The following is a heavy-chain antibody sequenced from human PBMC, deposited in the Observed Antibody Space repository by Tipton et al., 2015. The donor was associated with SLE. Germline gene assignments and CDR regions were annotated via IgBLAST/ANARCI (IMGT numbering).Heavy chain of an antibody. CDR2: IYYSGSA. V-gene: IGHV4-59*01. CDR1: GGSISSYY. D-gene: IGHD2-2*01. Sequence: TLSLTCTVPGGSISSYYWSWIRQPPGKGLEWIGHIYYSGSADYNPSLKSRVTISVDTSKNQFSLRLSSVTAADTAVYYCASPGESCSGPSCYDWYFDLWGRGTLVTVSS. J-gene: IGHJ2*01. CDR3: ASPGESCSGPSCYDWYFDL.